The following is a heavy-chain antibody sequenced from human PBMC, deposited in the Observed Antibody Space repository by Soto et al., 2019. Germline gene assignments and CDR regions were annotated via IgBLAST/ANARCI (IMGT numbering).Heavy chain of an antibody. Sequence: EVHLLESGGALVQSGGSLRLSCAASGFTFRDYGMTWVRQAPGKGLEWVSTILNGEGTYYADSVKGRFTISRDNSEKTLFLQMSSLRAEDTAVYYCARDGREGKVGDYWGQGTLVTVSS. CDR3: ARDGREGKVGDY. J-gene: IGHJ4*02. V-gene: IGHV3-23*01. CDR1: GFTFRDYG. CDR2: ILNGEGT.